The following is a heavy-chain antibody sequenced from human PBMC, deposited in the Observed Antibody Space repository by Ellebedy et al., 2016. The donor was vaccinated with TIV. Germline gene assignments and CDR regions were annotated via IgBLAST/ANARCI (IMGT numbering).Heavy chain of an antibody. CDR1: GFTFSSYT. V-gene: IGHV3-30*01. Sequence: PGGSLRLSCAASGFTFSSYTMHWVRQAPGKGLEWVAFMSYDGTNKYYADSVKGRFTISRDNSKNTLYLQMNSLRAEDTAVYYCARGTATSSGYYRLLFDHWGQGTLVTVSS. CDR3: ARGTATSSGYYRLLFDH. D-gene: IGHD3-22*01. J-gene: IGHJ4*02. CDR2: MSYDGTNK.